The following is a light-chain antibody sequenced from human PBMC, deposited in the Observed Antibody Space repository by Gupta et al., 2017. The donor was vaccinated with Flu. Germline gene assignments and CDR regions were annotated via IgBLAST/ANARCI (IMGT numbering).Light chain of an antibody. J-gene: IGKJ4*01. CDR1: QSVRSSY. Sequence: EIELPQSPGSLFLSPGERATLSCRARQSVRSSYLAWYQQKPGQAPRLLIYGASSRATDIPDRFSGSGSGTEFTLTISRREPEDFAVYYCQQEGSSPFTFGRGTKVDIK. V-gene: IGKV3-20*01. CDR2: GAS. CDR3: QQEGSSPFT.